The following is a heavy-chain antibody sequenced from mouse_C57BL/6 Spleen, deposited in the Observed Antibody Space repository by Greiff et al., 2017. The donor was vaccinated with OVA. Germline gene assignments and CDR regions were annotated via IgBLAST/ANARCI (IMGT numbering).Heavy chain of an antibody. V-gene: IGHV1-69*01. J-gene: IGHJ2*01. CDR3: ARQLRLFVDY. D-gene: IGHD3-2*02. CDR2: IDPSDSYT. CDR1: GYTFTSYW. Sequence: QVQLQQPGAELVMPGASVKLSCKASGYTFTSYWMHWVKQRPGQGLEWIGEIDPSDSYTNYNQKFKGQSTLTVDKSSSTAYMQLSSLTSEDSAVYYCARQLRLFVDYWGQGTTLTVSS.